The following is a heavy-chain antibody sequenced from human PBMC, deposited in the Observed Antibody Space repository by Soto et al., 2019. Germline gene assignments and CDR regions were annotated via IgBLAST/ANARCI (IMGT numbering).Heavy chain of an antibody. D-gene: IGHD2-21*02. CDR2: INAGNGNT. Sequence: QVQLVQSGAEEKKPGASVKASCKASGYTFTSYAMHWVRQAPGQRLEWMGWINAGNGNTKYSQQFQGRVTITRDTSAITAYMEPSSLRSEDTAVYYCAGRIVVVTALDSWGQGTLVTVSS. J-gene: IGHJ4*02. V-gene: IGHV1-3*05. CDR1: GYTFTSYA. CDR3: AGRIVVVTALDS.